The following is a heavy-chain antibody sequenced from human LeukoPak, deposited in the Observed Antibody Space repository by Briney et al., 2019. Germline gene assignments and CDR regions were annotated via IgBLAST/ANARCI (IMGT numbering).Heavy chain of an antibody. V-gene: IGHV3-53*01. Sequence: PGGSLRLSCAASGFIVSNNDMSWVRQAPGKGLEWVSLIYSGGRTYYADSVKGRFTISRDNAKNSLYLQMNSLRAEDSAVYYCAAIRIGYWGRGTLVTVSS. CDR3: AAIRIGY. CDR2: IYSGGRT. D-gene: IGHD5-24*01. CDR1: GFIVSNND. J-gene: IGHJ4*02.